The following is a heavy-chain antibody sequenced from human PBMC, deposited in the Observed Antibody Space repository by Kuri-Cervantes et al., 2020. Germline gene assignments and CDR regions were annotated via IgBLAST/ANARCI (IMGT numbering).Heavy chain of an antibody. J-gene: IGHJ4*02. D-gene: IGHD3-3*02. CDR1: GGTFSSYA. CDR2: IIPIFGTA. V-gene: IGHV1-69*05. Sequence: SVKVSCKASGGTFSSYAISWVRQAPGQGLEWMGGIIPIFGTANYAQKFQGRVTITTDESTSTAYMKLRSLRSDDTAVYYCARVGYSISSWMGDFDYWGQGTLVTVSS. CDR3: ARVGYSISSWMGDFDY.